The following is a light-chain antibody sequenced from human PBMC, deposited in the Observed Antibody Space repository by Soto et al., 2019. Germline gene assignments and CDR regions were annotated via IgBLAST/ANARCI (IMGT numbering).Light chain of an antibody. CDR2: EVS. Sequence: QSALTQPASQSGSPGQSITMFCTGTSNDVGGYNYVSWYQQHPGKAPKLIIYEVSNRPSGISSRFSGSKSANTASLTISGLQAEDEAEYYCSSFTGSTTWVFGGGTKLTVL. CDR3: SSFTGSTTWV. J-gene: IGLJ3*02. CDR1: SNDVGGYNY. V-gene: IGLV2-14*01.